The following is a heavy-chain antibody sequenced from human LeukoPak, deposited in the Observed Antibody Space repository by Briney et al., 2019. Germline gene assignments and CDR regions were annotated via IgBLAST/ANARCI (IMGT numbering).Heavy chain of an antibody. CDR1: DYSISNGYY. CDR3: ARVPWHSITGTTSY. V-gene: IGHV4-38-2*02. D-gene: IGHD1-14*01. CDR2: IYHSGST. Sequence: SETLSLTCTVSDYSISNGYYWGWIRQPPGKGLEWIGSIYHSGSTYYNPSLKSRVTISVDTSKNQFSLKLSSVTAADTAVYYCARVPWHSITGTTSYWGQGTLVTVSS. J-gene: IGHJ4*02.